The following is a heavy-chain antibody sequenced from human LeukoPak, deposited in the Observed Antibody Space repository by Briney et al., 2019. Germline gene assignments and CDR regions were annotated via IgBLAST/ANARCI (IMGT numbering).Heavy chain of an antibody. CDR2: ISSSGSTI. Sequence: GGSLRLSCAASGFTFSSYEMNWVRQAPGKGLEWVSYISSSGSTIYYADSVKGRFTISRDNAKNSLYLQMNSLRAEDTAVYYCARERDDCSGGSCYPAVFDYWGQGTLVTASS. CDR3: ARERDDCSGGSCYPAVFDY. J-gene: IGHJ4*02. CDR1: GFTFSSYE. V-gene: IGHV3-48*03. D-gene: IGHD2-15*01.